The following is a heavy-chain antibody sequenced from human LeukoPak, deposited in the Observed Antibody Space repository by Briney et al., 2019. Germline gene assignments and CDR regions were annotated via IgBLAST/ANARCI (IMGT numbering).Heavy chain of an antibody. CDR3: AKEVGPSSWLSRTVRNWFDP. J-gene: IGHJ5*02. Sequence: PGGSLRLSCAASGFTFSDYYMSWIRRAPGKGLEWVSYISSSGSTIYYADSVKGRFTISRDNAKNSLYLQMNSLRAEDTAVYYCAKEVGPSSWLSRTVRNWFDPWGQGTLVTVSS. CDR2: ISSSGSTI. V-gene: IGHV3-11*01. D-gene: IGHD6-13*01. CDR1: GFTFSDYY.